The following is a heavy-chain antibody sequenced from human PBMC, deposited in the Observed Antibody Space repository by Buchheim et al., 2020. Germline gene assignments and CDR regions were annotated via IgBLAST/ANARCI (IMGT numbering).Heavy chain of an antibody. V-gene: IGHV3-33*01. J-gene: IGHJ6*02. Sequence: QVQLVESGGGVVQPGRSLRLSCAASGFTFRNYGMHWVRQAPGKGLEWVAVIWSDGSKKYYADSVKGRFTISRDTSKKTLYLQMNSLRAEDTAVFYCARQGATQVGYGMDVWGQGTT. D-gene: IGHD1-26*01. CDR1: GFTFRNYG. CDR2: IWSDGSKK. CDR3: ARQGATQVGYGMDV.